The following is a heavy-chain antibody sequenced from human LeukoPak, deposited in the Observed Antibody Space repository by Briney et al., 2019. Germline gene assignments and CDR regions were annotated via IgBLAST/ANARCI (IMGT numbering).Heavy chain of an antibody. V-gene: IGHV4-59*01. CDR2: IYYSGST. CDR1: GGSISSYY. CDR3: ARGVYGSGRRRSDAFDI. J-gene: IGHJ3*02. D-gene: IGHD3-10*01. Sequence: SETLSLTCTVSGGSISSYYWSWIRQPPGKGLERIGYIYYSGSTNYNPSLKSRVTISVDTSKNQFSLKLSSVTAADTAVYYCARGVYGSGRRRSDAFDIWGQGTMVTVSS.